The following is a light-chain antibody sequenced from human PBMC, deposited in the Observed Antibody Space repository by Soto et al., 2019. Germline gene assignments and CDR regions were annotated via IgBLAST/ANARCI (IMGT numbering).Light chain of an antibody. J-gene: IGKJ3*01. Sequence: EIVLTQSPDTLSLFPGERATLSCRASQNVGNYLAWYQEKPGQAPRLLISDSSNRATGIPARFSGSGSGTDFTLTISGLEPDDFALYFGQQRADWPITFGPGTKVDV. CDR1: QNVGNY. V-gene: IGKV3-11*01. CDR3: QQRADWPIT. CDR2: DSS.